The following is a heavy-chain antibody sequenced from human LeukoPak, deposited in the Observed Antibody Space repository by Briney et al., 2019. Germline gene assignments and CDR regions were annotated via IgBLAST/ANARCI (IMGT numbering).Heavy chain of an antibody. J-gene: IGHJ4*02. D-gene: IGHD2-2*01. CDR3: ARGSYCSSTSCSSFEY. CDR2: ISSSSTYI. V-gene: IGHV3-21*01. CDR1: GVTFSAYS. Sequence: GGSLRLSCAASGVTFSAYSMNWVRQAPGKGLEWVSSISSSSTYIYYADSVQGRFTISRDNAKNSLYLQMSSLRAEDTAVYYCARGSYCSSTSCSSFEYWGQGTLVTVSS.